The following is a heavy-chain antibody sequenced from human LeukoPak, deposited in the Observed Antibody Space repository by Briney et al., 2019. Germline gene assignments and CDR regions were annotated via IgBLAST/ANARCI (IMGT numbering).Heavy chain of an antibody. V-gene: IGHV3-21*01. J-gene: IGHJ4*02. D-gene: IGHD2-2*01. CDR2: ISSSSSYI. CDR3: VRDHVYCSSTSCYGFDY. CDR1: GFTFSSYS. Sequence: GGSLRLSCAASGFTFSSYSMNWVRQAPGKGLEWVSSISSSSSYIYYADSVKGRFTISRDNAKNSLYLQMNSLRAEDTAVYYCVRDHVYCSSTSCYGFDYWGQGTLVTVSS.